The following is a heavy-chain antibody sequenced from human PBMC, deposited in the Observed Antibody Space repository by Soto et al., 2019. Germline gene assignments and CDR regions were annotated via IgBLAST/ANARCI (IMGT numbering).Heavy chain of an antibody. CDR2: ISSSGSTI. D-gene: IGHD1-1*01. J-gene: IGHJ4*02. V-gene: IGHV3-11*01. CDR1: GFTFSDYY. Sequence: GGSLRLSCAASGFTFSDYYMSWIRQAPGKGLEWVSYISSSGSTIYYADSVKGRFTISRDNVKNSLYLQMNSLRAEDTAVYYCARGRVRTRVPFDYWGQGTLVTVSS. CDR3: ARGRVRTRVPFDY.